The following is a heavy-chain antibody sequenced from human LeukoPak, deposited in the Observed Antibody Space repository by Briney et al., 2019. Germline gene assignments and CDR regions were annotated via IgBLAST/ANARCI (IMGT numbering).Heavy chain of an antibody. CDR1: GFTFDDYT. D-gene: IGHD6-19*01. J-gene: IGHJ4*02. CDR3: AKDPRNSGWYLDF. Sequence: GGSLRLSCAASGFTFDDYTMHWVRHAPGQGLEWVSLINWDGGSASYADSVKGRFTISRDNSKDSLYLHMNSLNTEDTALYYCAKDPRNSGWYLDFWGQGTLVTVSS. V-gene: IGHV3-43*01. CDR2: INWDGGSA.